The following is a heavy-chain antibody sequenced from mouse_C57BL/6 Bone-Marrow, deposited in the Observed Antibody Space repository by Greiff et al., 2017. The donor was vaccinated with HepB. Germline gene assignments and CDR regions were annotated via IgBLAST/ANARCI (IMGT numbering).Heavy chain of an antibody. V-gene: IGHV5-12*01. J-gene: IGHJ1*03. Sequence: EVMLVESGGGLVQPGGSLKLSCAASGFTFSDYYMYWVRQTPGKRLEWVAYISNGGGSTYYPDTVKGRFTISRDNAKNTLYLQMSRLKSEDTAMYYCARRTVVDPWYFDVWGTGTTVTVSS. CDR3: ARRTVVDPWYFDV. D-gene: IGHD1-1*01. CDR2: ISNGGGST. CDR1: GFTFSDYY.